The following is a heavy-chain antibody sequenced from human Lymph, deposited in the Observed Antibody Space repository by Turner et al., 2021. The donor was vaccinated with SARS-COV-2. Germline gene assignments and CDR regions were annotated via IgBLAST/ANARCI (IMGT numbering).Heavy chain of an antibody. Sequence: EVQLVESGGGLVQPGRSLRLSCADSGFTFDDYAMHWVRPAPGKGLEWVSGISWNSGSLGYADSVKGRFTISRDNAKNSLYLQMNSLRAEDTALYYCAKDISSTVTTGVVNWFDPWGQGTLVTVSS. CDR2: ISWNSGSL. D-gene: IGHD4-17*01. CDR3: AKDISSTVTTGVVNWFDP. J-gene: IGHJ5*02. CDR1: GFTFDDYA. V-gene: IGHV3-9*01.